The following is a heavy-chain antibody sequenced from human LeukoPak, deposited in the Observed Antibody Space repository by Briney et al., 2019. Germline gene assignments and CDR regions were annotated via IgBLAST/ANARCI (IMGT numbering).Heavy chain of an antibody. CDR3: ARVQGALLWFGGLGTDAFDI. V-gene: IGHV3-21*01. Sequence: GGSLRLSCAASGFTFSSYSMNWVRQAPGKGLEWVSSISSSSSYIYYADSVKGRFTISRDNAKNSLYLQMNSLRAEDTAVYYCARVQGALLWFGGLGTDAFDIWGQGTMVTVSS. CDR2: ISSSSSYI. J-gene: IGHJ3*02. D-gene: IGHD3-10*01. CDR1: GFTFSSYS.